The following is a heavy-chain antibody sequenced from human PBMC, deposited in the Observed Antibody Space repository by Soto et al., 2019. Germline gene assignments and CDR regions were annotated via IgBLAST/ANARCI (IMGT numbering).Heavy chain of an antibody. Sequence: QVQLVQSGAEVKKPGASVKVSCKASGYTFTGYYMHWVRQAPGQGLEWMGWINPNSGGTNYAQKFQGWVTMNRDTYISTAYMELSRLRSDDTAVYYCARGDPSGSYSIDYWGQGTLVTVSS. CDR3: ARGDPSGSYSIDY. J-gene: IGHJ4*02. D-gene: IGHD1-26*01. V-gene: IGHV1-2*04. CDR2: INPNSGGT. CDR1: GYTFTGYY.